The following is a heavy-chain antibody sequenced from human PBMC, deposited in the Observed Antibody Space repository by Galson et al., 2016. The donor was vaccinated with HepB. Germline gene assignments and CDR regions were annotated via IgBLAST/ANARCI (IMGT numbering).Heavy chain of an antibody. D-gene: IGHD5-18*01. Sequence: SLTCTVSGGSISSSSYYWGWIRQPPGKGLEWIGSIYYSGSTYYNPSLKSRVTISVDTSKNKFSLKLSSVTAADTAVYYCARHLKIQLWLRGNWFDPWGQGTLVTVSS. CDR2: IYYSGST. V-gene: IGHV4-39*01. CDR3: ARHLKIQLWLRGNWFDP. J-gene: IGHJ5*02. CDR1: GGSISSSSYY.